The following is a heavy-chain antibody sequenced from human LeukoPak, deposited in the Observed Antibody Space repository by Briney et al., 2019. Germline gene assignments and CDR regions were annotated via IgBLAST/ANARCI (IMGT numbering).Heavy chain of an antibody. D-gene: IGHD3-22*01. Sequence: GALRLSRATSGFTVRSNYMSWVRQAPGKGLEGVSVIYSGGSTYYADSVKGRFTISRDNSKNTLYLQMNSLRAEDTAVYYCARDYYDSSGAGSLWGQGTLVTVSS. CDR2: IYSGGST. J-gene: IGHJ4*02. V-gene: IGHV3-66*02. CDR3: ARDYYDSSGAGSL. CDR1: GFTVRSNY.